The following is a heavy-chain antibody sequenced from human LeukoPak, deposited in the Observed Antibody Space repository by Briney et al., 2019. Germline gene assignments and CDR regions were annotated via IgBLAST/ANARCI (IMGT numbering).Heavy chain of an antibody. V-gene: IGHV5-51*01. D-gene: IGHD2-15*01. CDR2: IYPGDSDT. CDR3: AGSVSATRGSGYYYYGMDV. J-gene: IGHJ6*02. Sequence: GESLKISCKASGYSLATYWIGWVRQMPGKGLEWMGIIYPGDSDTRYSPPFQGQVTISAAKSITTASLQWISLKASDPAMYYCAGSVSATRGSGYYYYGMDVWGQGTTVTVSS. CDR1: GYSLATYW.